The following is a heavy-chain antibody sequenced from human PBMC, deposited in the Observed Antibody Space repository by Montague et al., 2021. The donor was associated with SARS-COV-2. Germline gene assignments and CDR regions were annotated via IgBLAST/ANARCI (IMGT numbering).Heavy chain of an antibody. D-gene: IGHD3-16*01. V-gene: IGHV5-51*03. J-gene: IGHJ5*02. CDR3: ARVRPHGGSLTLGGFDP. CDR1: GYIFTKYW. Sequence: QSGAEVKKPGESLTISCNASGYIFTKYWIGWVRQMPGKGLEWMGIIYPGDSDTRYSPSFQGQVTMSDDKSISTAYLQWSRLKVSDTAIYFCARVRPHGGSLTLGGFDPWGQGTLVSVAS. CDR2: IYPGDSDT.